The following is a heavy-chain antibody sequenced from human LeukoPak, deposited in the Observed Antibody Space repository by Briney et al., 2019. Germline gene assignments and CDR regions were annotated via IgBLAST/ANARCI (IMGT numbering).Heavy chain of an antibody. CDR3: ARRPPRGGSYARNYYYYMDV. V-gene: IGHV4-34*01. D-gene: IGHD1-26*01. Sequence: SETLSLTCAVYGGSFSGYYWSWIRQPPGKGLEWIGEINHSGSTNYNPSLKSRVTISVDTSKNQFSLKLSSVTAADTAVYYCARRPPRGGSYARNYYYYMDVWGKGTTVTVSS. J-gene: IGHJ6*03. CDR2: INHSGST. CDR1: GGSFSGYY.